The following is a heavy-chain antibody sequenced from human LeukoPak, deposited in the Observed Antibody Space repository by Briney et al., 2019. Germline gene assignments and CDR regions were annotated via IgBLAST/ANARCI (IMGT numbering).Heavy chain of an antibody. CDR1: GGSFSGYY. CDR2: INHSGST. J-gene: IGHJ4*02. Sequence: SETLSLTCAVYGGSFSGYYWSWIRQPPGKGLEWIGEINHSGSTNYNPSLKSRVTISVDTSKNQFSLKLSPVTAADTAVYYCARERPDYGFDYWGQGTLVTVSS. V-gene: IGHV4-34*01. CDR3: ARERPDYGFDY. D-gene: IGHD4-17*01.